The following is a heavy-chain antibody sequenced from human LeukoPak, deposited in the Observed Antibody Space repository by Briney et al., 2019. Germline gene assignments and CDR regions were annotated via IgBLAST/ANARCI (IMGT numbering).Heavy chain of an antibody. CDR1: GGSISSDSHY. D-gene: IGHD1-26*01. J-gene: IGHJ5*02. Sequence: SETLSLTCSVSGGSISSDSHYWNWIRQPAGKGLEWIGRIYSRGSTNYNPSLKSRVTISLDTSKNQFSLKLYSVTAADTAIYFCARAYPRWELQRGGFDPWGQGTLVTVSS. V-gene: IGHV4-61*02. CDR3: ARAYPRWELQRGGFDP. CDR2: IYSRGST.